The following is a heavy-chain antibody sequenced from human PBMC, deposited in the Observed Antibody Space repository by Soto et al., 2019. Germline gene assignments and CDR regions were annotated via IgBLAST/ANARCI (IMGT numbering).Heavy chain of an antibody. J-gene: IGHJ6*02. Sequence: SETLSLTCTVSGGSIISGGYYWSWIRQHPGKGLEWIGYIYYSGSTYYNPSLKSRVTISVDTSKNQFSLKLSSVTAADTAVYYCARDGTISGRGVWGQGTTVTVSS. CDR1: GGSIISGGYY. D-gene: IGHD3-9*01. CDR3: ARDGTISGRGV. CDR2: IYYSGST. V-gene: IGHV4-31*03.